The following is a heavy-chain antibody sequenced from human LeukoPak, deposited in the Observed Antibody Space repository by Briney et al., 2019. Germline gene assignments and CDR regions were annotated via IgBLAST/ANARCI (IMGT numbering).Heavy chain of an antibody. CDR1: GFTFGSYG. D-gene: IGHD7-27*01. V-gene: IGHV3-23*01. Sequence: GGTLRLSCAASGFTFGSYGMSWVRQAPGKGLEWVTSISDSGVSTYYADSVKGRFTISRDNSKNTLYLQMNSLRAEDTAVYYCAKDHRSGAHFGYWGQGTLVTVSS. J-gene: IGHJ4*02. CDR2: ISDSGVST. CDR3: AKDHRSGAHFGY.